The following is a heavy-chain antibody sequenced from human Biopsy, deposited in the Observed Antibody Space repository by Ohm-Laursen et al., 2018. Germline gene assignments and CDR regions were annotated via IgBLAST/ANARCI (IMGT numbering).Heavy chain of an antibody. CDR2: INPMFGTA. CDR1: GATFSNYA. Sequence: LVKVSCKASGATFSNYAINWLRQAPGQGLEWMGGINPMFGTAKYAQRFQGRVTITADKSTSTADMELSSLRSDDTAVYYCARSFGVVINFEHNWFDPWGQGTLVTVSS. V-gene: IGHV1-69*06. D-gene: IGHD3-3*01. J-gene: IGHJ5*02. CDR3: ARSFGVVINFEHNWFDP.